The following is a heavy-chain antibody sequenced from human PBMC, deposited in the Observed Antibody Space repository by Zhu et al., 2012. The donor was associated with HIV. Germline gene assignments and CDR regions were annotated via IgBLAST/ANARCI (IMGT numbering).Heavy chain of an antibody. CDR2: VYYSGST. J-gene: IGHJ6*02. CDR3: ARRNGWFQAPYYHYGMDV. D-gene: IGHD3-10*01. V-gene: IGHV4-59*11. CDR1: GGSISGHY. Sequence: QVQLQESGPGLVKPSETLSLTCTVSGGSISGHYWSWIRQSPGKGLEWIGSVYYSGSTNYDSSLRSRVVISVDTSKNQFSLKLNSVTAADTATYYCARRNGWFQAPYYHYGMDVWGQGTTGHRLL.